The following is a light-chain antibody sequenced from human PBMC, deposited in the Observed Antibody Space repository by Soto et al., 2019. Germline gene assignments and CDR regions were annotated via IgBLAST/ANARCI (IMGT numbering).Light chain of an antibody. V-gene: IGKV1-39*01. CDR3: QPGGTAAPWT. J-gene: IGKJ1*01. CDR2: AAS. CDR1: QSIGSY. Sequence: DIQMTQSPSSLSASVGDRVTITCRAGQSIGSYLNWYQQKPGTAPKLLIYAASSLQGGVPSRFGGSGSGTDFTLTIRSLQPEEVATYYCQPGGTAAPWTFVQGTKVEFK.